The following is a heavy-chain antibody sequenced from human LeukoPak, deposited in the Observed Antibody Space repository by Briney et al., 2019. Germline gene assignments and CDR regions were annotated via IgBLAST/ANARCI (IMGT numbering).Heavy chain of an antibody. CDR3: ARLDYGDYVPPLFDY. J-gene: IGHJ4*02. CDR1: GGSFSGYY. Sequence: PSETLSLTCAVYGGSFSGYYWSWIRQPPGKGLEWIGEINHSGSTNYNPSLKSRVTISVDTSKNQFSLKLSSVTAADTAVYYCARLDYGDYVPPLFDYWGQGTLVTVSS. V-gene: IGHV4-34*01. CDR2: INHSGST. D-gene: IGHD4-17*01.